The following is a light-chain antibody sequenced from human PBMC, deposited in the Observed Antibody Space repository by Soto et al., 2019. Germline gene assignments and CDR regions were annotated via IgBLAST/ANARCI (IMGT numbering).Light chain of an antibody. CDR3: QSYDSSNQVV. CDR2: EDN. Sequence: FMLTQPHSVSESPGKTVTISCTRSSGSIASNYVQWYQQRPGSATTTVIYEDNQRPSGVPDRFSGSIDSSSNSSSLTISGLETEDEADYYCQSYDSSNQVVFGGGTKVTVL. V-gene: IGLV6-57*03. J-gene: IGLJ2*01. CDR1: SGSIASNY.